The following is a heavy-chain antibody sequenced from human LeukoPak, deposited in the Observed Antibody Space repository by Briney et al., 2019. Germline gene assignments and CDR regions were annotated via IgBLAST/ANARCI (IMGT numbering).Heavy chain of an antibody. CDR2: RYPGDSDT. D-gene: IGHD6-13*01. V-gene: IGHV5-51*01. CDR1: GYRFTNYY. J-gene: IGHJ4*02. CDR3: ARGRIAAAGPFGFDY. Sequence: GESLQISCKGSGYRFTNYYIGWVRQMPGTGLEWMGIRYPGDSDTRYGPPFQGQVTISADKSISTAYLQRSSLKASDTAMYYCARGRIAAAGPFGFDYWGQGTLVTVSS.